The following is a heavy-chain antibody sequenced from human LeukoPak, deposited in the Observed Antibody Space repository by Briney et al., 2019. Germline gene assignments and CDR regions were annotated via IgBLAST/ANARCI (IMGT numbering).Heavy chain of an antibody. V-gene: IGHV3-7*01. Sequence: GGSLRLSCAASGFTFSSYWMSWVRQAPGKGLEWVANINQDGSEKYYVDSVKGRFTISRDNAKNSLYLQMNSLRAADTAVYFCARDYYYGSGSYAYWGQGTLVTVSS. J-gene: IGHJ4*02. CDR3: ARDYYYGSGSYAY. CDR2: INQDGSEK. CDR1: GFTFSSYW. D-gene: IGHD3-10*01.